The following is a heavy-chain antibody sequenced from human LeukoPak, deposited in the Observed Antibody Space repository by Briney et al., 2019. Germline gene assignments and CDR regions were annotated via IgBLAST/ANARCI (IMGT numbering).Heavy chain of an antibody. CDR3: ARGRGYGLFSGHSPWFDP. J-gene: IGHJ5*02. D-gene: IGHD5-18*01. V-gene: IGHV1-18*01. CDR1: GYTFTSYG. Sequence: ASVKVSCKASGYTFTSYGISWVRQAPGQGLEWMGWISAYNGNTNYAQKLQGRVTMTTDTSTSTAYMELRSLRSDDTAVYYCARGRGYGLFSGHSPWFDPWGQGTLVTVSS. CDR2: ISAYNGNT.